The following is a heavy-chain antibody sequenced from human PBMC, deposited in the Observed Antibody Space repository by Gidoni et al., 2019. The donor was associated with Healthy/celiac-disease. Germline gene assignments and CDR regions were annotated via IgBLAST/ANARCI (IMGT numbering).Heavy chain of an antibody. CDR3: ARDYGKDWFGEGGMDV. Sequence: QVKLVESGGGVVQPGRSLRLSCAASGFTFSSYGMHWVRQAPGKGLEWVAVISYDGSNKYYADSVKGRFTISRDNSKNTLYLQMNSLRAEDTAVYYCARDYGKDWFGEGGMDVWGQGTTVTVSS. J-gene: IGHJ6*02. D-gene: IGHD3-10*01. CDR2: ISYDGSNK. CDR1: GFTFSSYG. V-gene: IGHV3-30*03.